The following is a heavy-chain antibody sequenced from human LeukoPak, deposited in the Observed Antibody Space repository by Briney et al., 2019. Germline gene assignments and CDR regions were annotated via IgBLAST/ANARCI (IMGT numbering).Heavy chain of an antibody. CDR1: GGTFSSYA. J-gene: IGHJ4*02. Sequence: ASVKVSCKASGGTFSSYAISWVRQAPGQGLEWMGRIIPILGIANYAQKFQGRVTITADKSTSTAYMELSSLRSEDTAVYYCARTNVLRYFDWQDYFDYWGQGTLVTVSS. CDR2: IIPILGIA. V-gene: IGHV1-69*04. D-gene: IGHD3-9*01. CDR3: ARTNVLRYFDWQDYFDY.